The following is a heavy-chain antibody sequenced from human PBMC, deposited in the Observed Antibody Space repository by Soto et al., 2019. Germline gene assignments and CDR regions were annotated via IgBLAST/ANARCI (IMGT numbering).Heavy chain of an antibody. Sequence: SVKVSCKASGGTFSSYAISWVRQAPGQGLEWMGGIIPIFGTANYAQKFQGRVTITADESTSTAYMELSSLRSEDTAVYYCARETPSYCSGGSCRENWFDPWGQGTLVTVSS. J-gene: IGHJ5*02. CDR2: IIPIFGTA. CDR3: ARETPSYCSGGSCRENWFDP. D-gene: IGHD2-15*01. CDR1: GGTFSSYA. V-gene: IGHV1-69*13.